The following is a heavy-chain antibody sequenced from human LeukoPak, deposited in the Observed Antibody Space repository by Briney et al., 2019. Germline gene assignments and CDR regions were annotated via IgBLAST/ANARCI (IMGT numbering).Heavy chain of an antibody. D-gene: IGHD5-12*01. CDR2: IKSDESST. CDR3: ARDGEAASGYASGGFDS. CDR1: GFTFTRSW. Sequence: PGGSLRLSCAPPGFTFTRSWMHWVPQAPGEGLVWVSRIKSDESSTTYADSVKGRFTISRDNAKNTVYLQMNSLRVEDTAVYYCARDGEAASGYASGGFDSWGQGTLVTVSS. J-gene: IGHJ4*02. V-gene: IGHV3-74*01.